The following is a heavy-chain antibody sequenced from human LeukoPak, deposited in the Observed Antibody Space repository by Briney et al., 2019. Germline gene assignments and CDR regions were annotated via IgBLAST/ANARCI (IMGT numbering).Heavy chain of an antibody. CDR1: GGSISSGSYY. CDR2: IYTSGST. V-gene: IGHV4-61*02. Sequence: PSETLSLTCTVSGGSISSGSYYWSWIRQPAGKGLEWIGRIYTSGSTNYNPSLKSRGTISVDTSKNQFSLKLSSVTAADTAVYYCARAGKDGRDYWGQGTLVTVSS. J-gene: IGHJ4*02. CDR3: ARAGKDGRDY.